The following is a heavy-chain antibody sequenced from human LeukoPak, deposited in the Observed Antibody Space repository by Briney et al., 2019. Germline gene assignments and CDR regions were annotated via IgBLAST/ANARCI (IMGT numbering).Heavy chain of an antibody. CDR3: VKARGLSRLAGDAFHL. Sequence: GGSLRLSCAASGFTFSSYGMHWVRQPPGKGLEWVSSSDTDGDTQYADSVKGRFTMSRDNSKNTLYSQMNNLGSEDMAVYFCVKARGLSRLAGDAFHLWGQGTTVIVSS. V-gene: IGHV3-NL1*01. CDR2: SDTDGDT. CDR1: GFTFSSYG. J-gene: IGHJ3*01. D-gene: IGHD6-19*01.